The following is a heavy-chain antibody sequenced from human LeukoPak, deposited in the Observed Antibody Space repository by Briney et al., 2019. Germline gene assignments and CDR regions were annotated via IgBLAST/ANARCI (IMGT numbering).Heavy chain of an antibody. CDR1: GYTFTSYG. Sequence: ASVKVSCKASGYTFTSYGISWVRQAPGQGLEWMGWISAYNGNTNYAQKLQGRVTMTTDTSTSTAYMELRSLRSDDTAVYYCARPYTPYSSVPFFDYWGQGTLVTVSS. CDR3: ARPYTPYSSVPFFDY. CDR2: ISAYNGNT. D-gene: IGHD6-19*01. V-gene: IGHV1-18*01. J-gene: IGHJ4*02.